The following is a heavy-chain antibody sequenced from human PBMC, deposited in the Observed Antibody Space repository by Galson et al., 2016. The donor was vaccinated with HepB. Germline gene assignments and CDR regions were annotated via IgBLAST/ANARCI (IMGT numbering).Heavy chain of an antibody. Sequence: PALVKPTQTLTLTCTFSGFSLSTSGVGVGWIRQSPGRALEWPALIYWDDDKRYSPSLRSRLTITKDTSKNQVVLTMTNMDPVDTATYYCAPSRMVRLLDSWGPGTLVTVSS. D-gene: IGHD3-10*01. CDR1: GFSLSTSGVG. J-gene: IGHJ4*02. V-gene: IGHV2-5*02. CDR3: APSRMVRLLDS. CDR2: IYWDDDK.